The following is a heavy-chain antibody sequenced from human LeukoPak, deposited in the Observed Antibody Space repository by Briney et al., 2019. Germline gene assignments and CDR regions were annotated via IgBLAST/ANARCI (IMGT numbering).Heavy chain of an antibody. CDR1: GGTFSSYA. CDR2: IIPIFGTA. Sequence: SVKVSCKASGGTFSSYAISWVRQAPGQGLEWMGGIIPIFGTANYARKFQGRVTITADESTSTAYMELSSLRSEDTAVYYCARSGIDYDSSGYYYVDYFDYWGQGTLVTVSS. D-gene: IGHD3-22*01. J-gene: IGHJ4*02. CDR3: ARSGIDYDSSGYYYVDYFDY. V-gene: IGHV1-69*13.